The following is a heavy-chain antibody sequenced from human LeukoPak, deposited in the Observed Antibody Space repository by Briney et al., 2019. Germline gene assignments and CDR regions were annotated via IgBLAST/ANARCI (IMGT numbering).Heavy chain of an antibody. Sequence: SETLSLTCTVSGGSIGSVGYHWSWIRQPAGKGLEWIGRIYTSGSTNYNPSLKSRVTMSVDTSKNQFSLKLSSVTAADTAVYYCARGLRYNWNDGAFDIWGQGTMVTVSS. J-gene: IGHJ3*02. D-gene: IGHD1-1*01. CDR1: GGSIGSVGYH. CDR2: IYTSGST. V-gene: IGHV4-61*02. CDR3: ARGLRYNWNDGAFDI.